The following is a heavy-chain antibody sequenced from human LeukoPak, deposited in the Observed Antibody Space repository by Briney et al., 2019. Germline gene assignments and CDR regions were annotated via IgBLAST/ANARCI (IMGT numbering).Heavy chain of an antibody. CDR1: GYTFTSYA. V-gene: IGHV7-4-1*02. CDR3: ARLGDHYDFWSDKYYYYGMDV. CDR2: INTNTGNP. Sequence: ASVEVSCKASGYTFTSYAMNWVRQAPGQGLEWMGWINTNTGNPTYAQGFTGRFVFSLDTSVSTAYLQISSLKAEDTAVYYCARLGDHYDFWSDKYYYYGMDVWGQGTTVTVSS. D-gene: IGHD3-3*01. J-gene: IGHJ6*02.